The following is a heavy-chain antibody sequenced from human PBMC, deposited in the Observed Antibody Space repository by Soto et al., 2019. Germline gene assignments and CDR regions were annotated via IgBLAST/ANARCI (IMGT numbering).Heavy chain of an antibody. CDR1: GYTFTGYY. CDR3: ATNSQEIAAAGGTHTYYYYGMEV. J-gene: IGHJ6*01. D-gene: IGHD6-13*01. V-gene: IGHV1-2*04. Sequence: ASVKVSCKASGYTFTGYYMHWVRQAPGQGLEWMGWINPNSGGTNYAQKFQGWVTMTRDTSISTAYMELSRLRSDDTAVYYCATNSQEIAAAGGTHTYYYYGMEVWGQGTTVNVSS. CDR2: INPNSGGT.